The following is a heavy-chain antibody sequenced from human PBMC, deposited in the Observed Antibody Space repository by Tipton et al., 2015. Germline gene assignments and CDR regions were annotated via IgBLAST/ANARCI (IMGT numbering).Heavy chain of an antibody. V-gene: IGHV3-11*01. J-gene: IGHJ4*02. CDR3: AREQDDRYSSGWYLY. D-gene: IGHD6-19*01. Sequence: SLRLSCAASGFAFSDYHMSWIRQAPGKGLEWASYISSSGSIIYYADSVKGRFTISRDNAKNSLYLQMNSLRAEDTAVYYCAREQDDRYSSGWYLYWGQGTPVTVS. CDR1: GFAFSDYH. CDR2: ISSSGSII.